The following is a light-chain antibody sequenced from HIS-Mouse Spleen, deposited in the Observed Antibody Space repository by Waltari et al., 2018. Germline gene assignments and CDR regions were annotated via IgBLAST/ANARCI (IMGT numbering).Light chain of an antibody. CDR2: AAS. J-gene: IGKJ3*01. Sequence: IRMTQSPSSFSASTGDRVTITSRASQGISSYLAWYQQKPGKAPKLLIYAASTLQSGVPSRFSGSGSGTDFTLTISCLQSEDFATYYCQQYYSYPLTFGPGTKVDIK. CDR3: QQYYSYPLT. V-gene: IGKV1-8*01. CDR1: QGISSY.